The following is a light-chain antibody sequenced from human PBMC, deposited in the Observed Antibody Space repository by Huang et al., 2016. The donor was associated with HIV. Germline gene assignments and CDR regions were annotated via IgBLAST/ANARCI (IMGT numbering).Light chain of an antibody. J-gene: IGKJ4*01. CDR2: DAS. CDR1: QGISNT. Sequence: QLTQSPSSLSASVGDRVTITCRASQGISNTLAWYQQKPGKAPKLLSYDASSLQTGAPSRCSGSGSGTDFTLTSSSLQPEDCATYYCQQFNHYPLTFGGGTKVEIE. V-gene: IGKV1D-13*01. CDR3: QQFNHYPLT.